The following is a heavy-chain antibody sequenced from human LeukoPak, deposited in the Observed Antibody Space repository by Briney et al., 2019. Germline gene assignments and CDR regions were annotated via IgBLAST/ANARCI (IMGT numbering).Heavy chain of an antibody. CDR3: ARGIMITFGGVIEYFDY. D-gene: IGHD3-16*02. Sequence: ASVKVSCKASGYTFTSYGISWVRQAPGQGLEWMGWISAYNGNTNYVQKLQGRVTMTTDTSTSTAYMELRSLRSDDTAVYYCARGIMITFGGVIEYFDYWGQGTLVTVSS. J-gene: IGHJ4*02. V-gene: IGHV1-18*01. CDR1: GYTFTSYG. CDR2: ISAYNGNT.